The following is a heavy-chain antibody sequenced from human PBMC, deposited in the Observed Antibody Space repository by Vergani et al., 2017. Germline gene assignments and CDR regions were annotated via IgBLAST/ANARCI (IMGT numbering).Heavy chain of an antibody. CDR2: ISYDGSNK. CDR3: ARDGYSSGWYNRWYFDL. V-gene: IGHV3-30-3*01. Sequence: QVQLVESGGGVVQPGRSLRLSCAASGFTFSSYAMHWVRQAPGKGLEWVAVISYDGSNKYYADSVKGRFTISRDNSKNTLYLQTNSLRAEDTAVYYCARDGYSSGWYNRWYFDLWGRGTLVTVSS. CDR1: GFTFSSYA. J-gene: IGHJ2*01. D-gene: IGHD6-19*01.